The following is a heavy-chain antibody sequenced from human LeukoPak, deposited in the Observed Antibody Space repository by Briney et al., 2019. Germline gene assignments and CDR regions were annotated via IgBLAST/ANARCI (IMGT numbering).Heavy chain of an antibody. V-gene: IGHV3-53*04. CDR2: IYSGGST. J-gene: IGHJ4*02. CDR3: AKVWRMVAAAFPDY. CDR1: GFTVSSNY. Sequence: AGGSLRLSRAASGFTVSSNYMSWVRQAPGKGLEWVSVIYSGGSTYYADSVKGRFTISRHNSKNTLYLQMNSLRAEDTAVYYCAKVWRMVAAAFPDYWGQGTLVTVSS. D-gene: IGHD6-13*01.